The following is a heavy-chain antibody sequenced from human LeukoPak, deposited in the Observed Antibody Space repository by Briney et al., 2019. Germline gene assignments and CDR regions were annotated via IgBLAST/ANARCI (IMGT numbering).Heavy chain of an antibody. Sequence: GGSLRLSCAASGFTFTNYAMHWVRQTPGKGLEWVALISSDGSKNIYADPVKGRFTVSRDNSKNTLYLQMNCLRAEDTAVYYCVKGLVQTTMSYSVDYWGQGALVTVSS. V-gene: IGHV3-30*18. D-gene: IGHD1-1*01. CDR3: VKGLVQTTMSYSVDY. CDR2: ISSDGSKN. J-gene: IGHJ4*02. CDR1: GFTFTNYA.